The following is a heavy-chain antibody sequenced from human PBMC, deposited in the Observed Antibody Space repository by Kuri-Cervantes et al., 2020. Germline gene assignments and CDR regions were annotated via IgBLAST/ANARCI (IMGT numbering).Heavy chain of an antibody. D-gene: IGHD3-10*01. Sequence: SCAVSGGSISSGGSCWTWIRQSPGKGLEWIGYIHHSGNSYYNPSLKSRVTISVDGSKNHFSLRLTSVTAADTAVYYCAGAPGYYNALDVWGQGTMVTVSS. CDR2: IHHSGNS. J-gene: IGHJ6*02. CDR1: GGSISSGGSC. CDR3: AGAPGYYNALDV. V-gene: IGHV4-30-2*06.